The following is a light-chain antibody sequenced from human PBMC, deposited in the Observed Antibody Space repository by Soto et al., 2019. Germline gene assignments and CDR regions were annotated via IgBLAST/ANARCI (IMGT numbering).Light chain of an antibody. CDR3: QQYNNWPLT. Sequence: EIVMTQSPATLSVSPGERVTLSCRASQSVSSNLAWYQQKPGQAPRLLIYGASTRATGIPARFSGSGSGTEFTLTISRLQAEDFAVYYWQQYNNWPLTFGQGTKVEIK. CDR2: GAS. CDR1: QSVSSN. V-gene: IGKV3-15*01. J-gene: IGKJ1*01.